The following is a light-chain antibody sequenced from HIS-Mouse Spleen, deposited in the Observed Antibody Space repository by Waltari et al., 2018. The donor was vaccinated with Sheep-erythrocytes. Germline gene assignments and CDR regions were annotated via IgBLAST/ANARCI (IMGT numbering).Light chain of an antibody. Sequence: DIQLTQSPSFLSASVGDRVTITCRASQGISSYLSWYKQQPVKAPKLLIYAASTLQSGVPSRFSGSGSGTEFTLTISSLQPEDFATYYCQQLNSYLTWTFGQGTKVEIK. V-gene: IGKV1-9*01. J-gene: IGKJ1*01. CDR2: AAS. CDR1: QGISSY. CDR3: QQLNSYLTWT.